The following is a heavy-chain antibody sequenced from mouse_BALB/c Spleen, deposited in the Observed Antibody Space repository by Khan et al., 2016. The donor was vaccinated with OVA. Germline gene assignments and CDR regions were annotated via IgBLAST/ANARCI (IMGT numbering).Heavy chain of an antibody. D-gene: IGHD1-1*02. V-gene: IGHV5-6*01. Sequence: EVMLVESGGDLVKTGGSLKLSCAASGFTFSTYGMSWVRQTPDKRLEWVATISSGGHYTYYIDSVKGRFTISRDNAKNILDLQMNSLRSEDTAMYYCARLAYYYNSEGFAYWGRGTLVTVSA. J-gene: IGHJ3*01. CDR2: ISSGGHYT. CDR3: ARLAYYYNSEGFAY. CDR1: GFTFSTYG.